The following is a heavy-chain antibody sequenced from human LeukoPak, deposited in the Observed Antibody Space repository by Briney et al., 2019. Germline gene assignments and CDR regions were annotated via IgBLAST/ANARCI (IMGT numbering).Heavy chain of an antibody. D-gene: IGHD1-1*01. Sequence: ASVKVSCKASGYTFTSQDINWVRQATGQGLEWMGWVNPNSGNTGYAQKFQGRVIMTRDTSINTAYMELYSLRSDDTAVYYCAGGYSSTMRTTGNDYWGQGTLVTVSS. J-gene: IGHJ4*02. CDR2: VNPNSGNT. CDR1: GYTFTSQD. V-gene: IGHV1-8*01. CDR3: AGGYSSTMRTTGNDY.